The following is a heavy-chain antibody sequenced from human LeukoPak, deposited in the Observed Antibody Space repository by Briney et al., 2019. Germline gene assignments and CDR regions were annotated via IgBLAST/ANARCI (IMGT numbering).Heavy chain of an antibody. Sequence: GGSLRLSCAVSAFTYSDYWMSWVRQAPGKGLEWVANIKQDGSERYYVDSVKGRFTISRDNAKDSLYLQMNSLRAEDTAVYYCASHYGSGSYSGDAFDFWGQGTFVTVSS. CDR2: IKQDGSER. D-gene: IGHD3-10*01. CDR3: ASHYGSGSYSGDAFDF. V-gene: IGHV3-7*01. CDR1: AFTYSDYW. J-gene: IGHJ3*01.